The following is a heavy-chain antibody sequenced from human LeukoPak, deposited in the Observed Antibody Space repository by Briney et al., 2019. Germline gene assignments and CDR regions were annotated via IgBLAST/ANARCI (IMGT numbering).Heavy chain of an antibody. CDR1: GFTFSSYE. V-gene: IGHV3-48*03. J-gene: IGHJ4*02. CDR3: TVISY. CDR2: ISSSGDTK. Sequence: GGSLRLSCSASGFTFSSYEMNWVRQAPGKGLEWVSYISSSGDTKNYEDSVKGRFTISRDNAKKSLYLQMNSLRAEDTAVYYCTVISYWGQGTLVTVSS.